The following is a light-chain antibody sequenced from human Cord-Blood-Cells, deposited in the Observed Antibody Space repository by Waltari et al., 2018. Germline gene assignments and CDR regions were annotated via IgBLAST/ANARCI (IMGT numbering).Light chain of an antibody. CDR1: ALPKQY. CDR2: KDS. Sequence: SYELTQPPSVSVSPGQTARITCSGDALPKQYAYWYQQKPGQAPVPVIYKDSERPSGIPERFSGSSSGTTVTLTISGVQAEDDADYYCQSADSSGTYVFGTGTKVTVL. J-gene: IGLJ1*01. CDR3: QSADSSGTYV. V-gene: IGLV3-25*03.